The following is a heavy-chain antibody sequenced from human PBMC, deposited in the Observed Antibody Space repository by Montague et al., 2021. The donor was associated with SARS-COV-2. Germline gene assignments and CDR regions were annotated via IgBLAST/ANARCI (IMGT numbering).Heavy chain of an antibody. J-gene: IGHJ4*02. CDR1: GFTFSSYT. V-gene: IGHV3-21*01. CDR3: ASFGLGCCSSISCQDDY. D-gene: IGHD2-2*01. Sequence: SLRLSCAASGFTFSSYTMNWVRQAPGKGLEWVSSISSSSSYIYYADSVKGRFTISRDNAKNSLYLQMNSLRAEDTAVYYCASFGLGCCSSISCQDDYWGQGTLVTVSS. CDR2: ISSSSSYI.